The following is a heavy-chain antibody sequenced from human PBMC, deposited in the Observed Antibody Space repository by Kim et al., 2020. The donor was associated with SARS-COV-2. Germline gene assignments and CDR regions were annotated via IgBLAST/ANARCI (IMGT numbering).Heavy chain of an antibody. D-gene: IGHD3-22*01. CDR2: IYYSGST. Sequence: SETLSLTCTVSGGSISSSSYYWGWIRQPPGKGLEWIGSIYYSGSTYYNPSLKSRVTISVDTSKNQFSLKLSSVTAADTAVYYCAREGSDYYDSSGYYSYWGQGTLVTVSS. V-gene: IGHV4-39*07. CDR1: GGSISSSSYY. CDR3: AREGSDYYDSSGYYSY. J-gene: IGHJ4*02.